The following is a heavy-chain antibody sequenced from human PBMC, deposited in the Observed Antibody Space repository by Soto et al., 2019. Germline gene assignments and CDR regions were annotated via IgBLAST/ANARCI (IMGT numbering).Heavy chain of an antibody. CDR1: GFTFSSYA. Sequence: PGGSLRLSCAASGFTFSSYAMHWVRQAPGKGLEWVAVISYDGSNKYYADSVKGRFTISRDNSKNTLYLQMNSLRAEDTAVYYCARDRSSGWYRTFFDYWGQGTLVTVSS. CDR3: ARDRSSGWYRTFFDY. V-gene: IGHV3-30-3*01. D-gene: IGHD6-19*01. J-gene: IGHJ4*02. CDR2: ISYDGSNK.